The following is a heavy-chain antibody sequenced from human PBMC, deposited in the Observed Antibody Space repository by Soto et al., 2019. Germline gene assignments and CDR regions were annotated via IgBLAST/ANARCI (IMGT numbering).Heavy chain of an antibody. D-gene: IGHD3-3*01. J-gene: IGHJ6*02. CDR3: AKELRFLEWLPRDYYYYGMDV. CDR1: SFTGGSNY. CDR2: ISGSGGST. Sequence: PGGPLRLSCGASSFTGGSNYKSWGRQAQRNAREWASPISGSGGSTYYADSVKGRFTISRDNSKNTLYLQMNSLRAEDTAVYYCAKELRFLEWLPRDYYYYGMDVWGQGTTVTVSS. V-gene: IGHV3-23*01.